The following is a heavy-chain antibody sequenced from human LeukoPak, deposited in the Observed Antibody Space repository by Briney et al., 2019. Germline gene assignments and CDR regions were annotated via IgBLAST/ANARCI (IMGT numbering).Heavy chain of an antibody. Sequence: SVKVFCKASGGTFSSYAISWVRQAPGQGLERMGGIIPIFGTANYAQKFQGRVTITTDESTSTAYMELSSLRSEDTAVYYCALGMKVVTAPADAFDIWGQGTMVTVSS. CDR2: IIPIFGTA. D-gene: IGHD2-21*02. CDR3: ALGMKVVTAPADAFDI. J-gene: IGHJ3*02. CDR1: GGTFSSYA. V-gene: IGHV1-69*05.